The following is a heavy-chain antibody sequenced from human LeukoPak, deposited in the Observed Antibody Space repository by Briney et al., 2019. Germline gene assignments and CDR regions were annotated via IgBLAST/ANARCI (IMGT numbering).Heavy chain of an antibody. Sequence: ASVKVSCKASGYTFTSYGINWVRQATGQGLEWMGWMNPNSGNTGYAQKFQGRVTMTRNTSISTAYMELSSLRSEDTAVYYCARVSRGYSSGWYISNYYYYYMDVWGKGTTVTVSS. CDR2: MNPNSGNT. CDR1: GYTFTSYG. CDR3: ARVSRGYSSGWYISNYYYYYMDV. V-gene: IGHV1-8*02. J-gene: IGHJ6*03. D-gene: IGHD6-19*01.